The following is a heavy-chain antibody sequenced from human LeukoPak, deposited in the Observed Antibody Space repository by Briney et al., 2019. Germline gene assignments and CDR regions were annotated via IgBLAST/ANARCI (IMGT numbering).Heavy chain of an antibody. J-gene: IGHJ5*02. D-gene: IGHD3-9*01. Sequence: PSETLSLTCAVYGGSFSGYYWSWIRQPPGKGLEWIGEINHSGSTNSNPSLKSRVTISVDTSKNQFSLRLSSVTAADTAVYYCARDHYDILTGALGDWFDPWGQGTLVTVSS. CDR2: INHSGST. CDR3: ARDHYDILTGALGDWFDP. CDR1: GGSFSGYY. V-gene: IGHV4-34*01.